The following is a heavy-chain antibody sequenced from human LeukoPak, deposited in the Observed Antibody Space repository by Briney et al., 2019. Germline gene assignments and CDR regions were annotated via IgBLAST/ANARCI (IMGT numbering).Heavy chain of an antibody. CDR1: GGSISSGGYY. D-gene: IGHD3-3*01. J-gene: IGHJ4*02. V-gene: IGHV4-31*03. CDR2: IYYSGST. CDR3: ARVVGYDFWSGHQHYYFDY. Sequence: KTSETLSLTCTVSGGSISSGGYYRSWIRQHPGKGLEWIGYIYYSGSTYYNPSLKSRVTISVDTSKNQFSLKLSSVTAADTAVYYCARVVGYDFWSGHQHYYFDYWGQGTLVTVSS.